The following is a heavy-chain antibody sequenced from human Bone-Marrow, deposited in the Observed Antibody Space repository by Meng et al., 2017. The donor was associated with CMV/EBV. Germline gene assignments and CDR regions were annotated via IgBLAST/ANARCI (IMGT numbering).Heavy chain of an antibody. Sequence: SETLSLTCAVYGGSFSGYYWSWIRQPPGKGLEWIGEINHSGSTNYNPSLKSRVTISVDTSKNQFSLKLSSVTAADTAVYYCARAPLDSHCSSTSCNVGYWGQGTLVTVSS. CDR2: INHSGST. D-gene: IGHD2-2*01. CDR1: GGSFSGYY. J-gene: IGHJ4*02. CDR3: ARAPLDSHCSSTSCNVGY. V-gene: IGHV4-34*01.